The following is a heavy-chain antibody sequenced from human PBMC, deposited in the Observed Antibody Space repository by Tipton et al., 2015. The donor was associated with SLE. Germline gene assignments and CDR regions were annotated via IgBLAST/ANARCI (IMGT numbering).Heavy chain of an antibody. V-gene: IGHV4-39*07. J-gene: IGHJ4*02. CDR2: GHCSGAT. CDR1: GGSMNNGRYY. CDR3: ARGYCFAGSCYSFDY. Sequence: TLSLTCSVSGGSMNNGRYYRGWIRQPPWKGLEWIWTGHCSGATYKHSSLKNRITISVDTSKNQFSLRLNSVTAADTAVYYCARGYCFAGSCYSFDYWGQGALVTVYS. D-gene: IGHD2-15*01.